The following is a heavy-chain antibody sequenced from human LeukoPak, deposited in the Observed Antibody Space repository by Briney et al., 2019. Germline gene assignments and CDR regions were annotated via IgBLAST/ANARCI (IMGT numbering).Heavy chain of an antibody. Sequence: GGSLRLSCAASGFTFSSYWMSWVRQAPGKGLEWVANTKQDGSEKYYVDSVKGRFTISRDNAKNLLYLQMDSLRAEDTALYYCARDSGWLRYHDWGQGALVTVSS. CDR1: GFTFSSYW. V-gene: IGHV3-7*03. D-gene: IGHD5-12*01. CDR3: ARDSGWLRYHD. CDR2: TKQDGSEK. J-gene: IGHJ4*02.